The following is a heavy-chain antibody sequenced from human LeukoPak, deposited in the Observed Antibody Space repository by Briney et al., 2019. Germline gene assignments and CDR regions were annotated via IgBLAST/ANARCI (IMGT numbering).Heavy chain of an antibody. Sequence: SQTLSLTCTVSGGSISSGDYYWSWIRQPPGKGLEWIGYIYYSGSTYYNPSLKSRVTISVDTSKNQFSLKLSSVTAADTAVYYCARSYVDIVATIGLDYWGQGTLVIVSS. D-gene: IGHD5-12*01. V-gene: IGHV4-30-4*01. CDR2: IYYSGST. CDR3: ARSYVDIVATIGLDY. J-gene: IGHJ4*02. CDR1: GGSISSGDYY.